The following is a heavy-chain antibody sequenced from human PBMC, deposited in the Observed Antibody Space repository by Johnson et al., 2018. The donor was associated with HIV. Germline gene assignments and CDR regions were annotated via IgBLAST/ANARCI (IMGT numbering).Heavy chain of an antibody. J-gene: IGHJ3*02. CDR2: ISYDGSNK. V-gene: IGHV3-30-3*01. CDR1: GFTFSSYA. D-gene: IGHD6-13*01. Sequence: HLVESGGGVVQPGGSLRLSCAASGFTFSSYAMHWVRQAPGKGLEWVAVISYDGSNKYYADSVKGRFTISRDNSKNTLYLQMNSLRAEDTAVYYCARASLGAAPGILSAFDIWGQGTVVTVSS. CDR3: ARASLGAAPGILSAFDI.